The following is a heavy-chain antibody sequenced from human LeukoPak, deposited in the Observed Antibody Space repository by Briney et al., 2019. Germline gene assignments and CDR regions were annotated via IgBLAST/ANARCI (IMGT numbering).Heavy chain of an antibody. Sequence: HGGSLRLSCAASGFTFSSYGMQWFRQAPDKGLEWVAAISNDGSNKYYADSVKGRFTISRDNSKNTLYLQMNSLRAEDTAVYYCAKVDIVATIDAGRLVDYWGQGTLVTVSS. CDR3: AKVDIVATIDAGRLVDY. CDR2: ISNDGSNK. D-gene: IGHD5-12*01. J-gene: IGHJ4*02. CDR1: GFTFSSYG. V-gene: IGHV3-30*18.